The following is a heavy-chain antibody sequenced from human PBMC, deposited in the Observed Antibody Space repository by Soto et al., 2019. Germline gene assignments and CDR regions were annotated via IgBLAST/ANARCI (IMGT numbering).Heavy chain of an antibody. CDR2: IYHSGST. V-gene: IGHV4-38-2*01. CDR3: ARMGDYGDYVFYYYYGMDV. CDR1: GYSISSGYY. J-gene: IGHJ6*02. Sequence: SETLSLTCAVSGYSISSGYYWGWIRQPPGTGLEWIGSIYHSGSTYYNPSLKSRVTISVDTSKNQFSLKLSSVTAADTAVYYCARMGDYGDYVFYYYYGMDVWGQGTTVTVSS. D-gene: IGHD4-17*01.